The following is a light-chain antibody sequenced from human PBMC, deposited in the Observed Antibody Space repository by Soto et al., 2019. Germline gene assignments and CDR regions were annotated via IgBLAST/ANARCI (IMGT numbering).Light chain of an antibody. J-gene: IGKJ2*01. CDR1: QSISSW. Sequence: DIQMTQSPSTLSASVGDRVTITCRASQSISSWLAWYQQKPGKAPKLLIYDASSLESGVPSRFSGSGSGTEFTLTISSLQPDDFAPYYCQQYNSIRYTFGQGTKLEIK. CDR3: QQYNSIRYT. CDR2: DAS. V-gene: IGKV1-5*01.